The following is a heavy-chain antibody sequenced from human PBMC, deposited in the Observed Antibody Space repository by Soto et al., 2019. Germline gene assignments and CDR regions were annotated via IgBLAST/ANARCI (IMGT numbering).Heavy chain of an antibody. CDR1: GFTFTSHA. Sequence: EVQLVESGGGLVQPGGSLRLSCAASGFTFTSHAIHWVRQAPGKGLEYVSSMTSNGDRADYANSVKGRFTVSRDESKNTLYLQMVSLRTEDMAVYYCARETGEYTSGWYDYWGQGTLVTVSS. J-gene: IGHJ4*02. CDR3: ARETGEYTSGWYDY. D-gene: IGHD6-19*01. CDR2: MTSNGDRA. V-gene: IGHV3-64*01.